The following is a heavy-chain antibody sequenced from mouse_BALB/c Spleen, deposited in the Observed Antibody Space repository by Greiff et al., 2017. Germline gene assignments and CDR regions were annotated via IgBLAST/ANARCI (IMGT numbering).Heavy chain of an antibody. CDR2: IDPENGNT. CDR1: GFNIKDYY. CDR3: ARNYGSSLWFAY. J-gene: IGHJ3*01. Sequence: EVQLVESGAELVRPGALVKLSCKASGFNIKDYYMHWVKQRPEQGLEWIGWIDPENGNTIYDPKFQGKASITADTSSNTAYLQLSSLTSEDTAVYYCARNYGSSLWFAYWGQGTLVTVSA. D-gene: IGHD1-1*01. V-gene: IGHV14-1*02.